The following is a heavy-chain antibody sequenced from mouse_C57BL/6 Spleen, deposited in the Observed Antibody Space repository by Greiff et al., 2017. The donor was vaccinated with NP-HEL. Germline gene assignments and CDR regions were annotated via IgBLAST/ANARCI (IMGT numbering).Heavy chain of an antibody. J-gene: IGHJ4*01. V-gene: IGHV1-64*01. CDR2: IHPNSGST. CDR3: ARSTETYDYDDAMDY. CDR1: GYTFTSYW. Sequence: QVQLQQPGAELVKPGASVKLSCKASGYTFTSYWMHWVKQRPGQGLEWIGMIHPNSGSTNYNEKFKSKATLTVDKSSSTAYMQLSSLTSEDSAVYYCARSTETYDYDDAMDYWGQGTSVTVSS. D-gene: IGHD2-4*01.